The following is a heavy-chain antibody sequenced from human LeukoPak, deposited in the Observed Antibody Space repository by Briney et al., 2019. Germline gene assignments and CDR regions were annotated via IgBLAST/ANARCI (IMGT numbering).Heavy chain of an antibody. CDR3: ARDRGVPEAFDT. Sequence: ASVKVSCKASGYTFTSYDINWVRQATGQGLEWMGWMNPNSGGTNYAQKFQGRVTMTRDTSISTAYMELSRLRSEDTAVYYCARDRGVPEAFDTWGQGTMVTVSS. CDR2: MNPNSGGT. V-gene: IGHV1-2*02. CDR1: GYTFTSYD. J-gene: IGHJ3*02. D-gene: IGHD2-8*01.